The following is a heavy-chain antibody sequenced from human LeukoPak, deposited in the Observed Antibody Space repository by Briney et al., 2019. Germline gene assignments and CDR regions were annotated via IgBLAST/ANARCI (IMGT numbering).Heavy chain of an antibody. CDR1: GFNLDNYA. CDR3: AKVTYYYGSGDDAFDI. Sequence: GGSLRLSCVASGFNLDNYAMSWVRQAPGKGLEWVSAISGSGDSTYYADSVKGRFTISRDNSKNTLYLQMNSLRAEDTAIYYCAKVTYYYGSGDDAFDIWGQGSMVTVSS. V-gene: IGHV3-23*01. CDR2: ISGSGDST. D-gene: IGHD3-10*01. J-gene: IGHJ3*02.